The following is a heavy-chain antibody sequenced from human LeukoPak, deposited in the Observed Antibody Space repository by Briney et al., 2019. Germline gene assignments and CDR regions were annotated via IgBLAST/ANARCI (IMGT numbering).Heavy chain of an antibody. CDR1: GFNFSNYA. J-gene: IGHJ5*02. Sequence: GGSLRLSCAASGFNFSNYAMSWVRQAPGKGLEWVSAISGSGGSTYYADSVKGRFTISRDNAKNSLYLQMNSLRAEDTAVYYCARAPRFRLVGVPKGPFDPWGQGTLVTVSS. CDR3: ARAPRFRLVGVPKGPFDP. V-gene: IGHV3-23*01. D-gene: IGHD1-26*01. CDR2: ISGSGGST.